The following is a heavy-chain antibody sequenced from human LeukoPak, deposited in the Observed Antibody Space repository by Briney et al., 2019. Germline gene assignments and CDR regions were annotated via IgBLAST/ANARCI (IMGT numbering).Heavy chain of an antibody. CDR3: ARQDRGDYFDY. CDR2: IYYSGST. V-gene: IGHV4-39*01. Sequence: ASETLSLTCTVSGGSISSSSYYWGWVRQPPGKGLEWIGSIYYSGSTYYNPSLKSRVTISVDTSKNQFSLKLSSVTAADTAVYYRARQDRGDYFDYWGQGTLVTVSS. J-gene: IGHJ4*02. CDR1: GGSISSSSYY.